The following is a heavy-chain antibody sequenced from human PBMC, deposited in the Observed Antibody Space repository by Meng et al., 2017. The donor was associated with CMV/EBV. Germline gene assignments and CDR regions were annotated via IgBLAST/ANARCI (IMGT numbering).Heavy chain of an antibody. D-gene: IGHD2-2*02. V-gene: IGHV1-2*02. CDR2: INPNSGGT. Sequence: FTGCCMHWVRQAPGQGLGWMGWINPNSGGTTCAQKFRGRVTMARNTSISTAYMELSRLRSDDTAVYYCARFWEDCSSTSCYTDWFDPWGQGTLVTVSS. J-gene: IGHJ5*02. CDR1: FTGCC. CDR3: ARFWEDCSSTSCYTDWFDP.